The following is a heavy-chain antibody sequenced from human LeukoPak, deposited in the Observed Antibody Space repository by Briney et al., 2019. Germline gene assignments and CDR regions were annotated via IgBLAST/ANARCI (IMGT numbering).Heavy chain of an antibody. CDR1: GFTFSSYW. J-gene: IGHJ5*02. D-gene: IGHD2-2*01. Sequence: AGGPLRLSCAASGFTFSSYWMSWVRQAPGKGLEWVANTKQDGSEKYYVDSVKGRFTISRDNAKNSLYLQMNSLRAEDTAVYYCARDDCSSISCYHNWFDPWGQGTLVTVSS. CDR3: ARDDCSSISCYHNWFDP. CDR2: TKQDGSEK. V-gene: IGHV3-7*01.